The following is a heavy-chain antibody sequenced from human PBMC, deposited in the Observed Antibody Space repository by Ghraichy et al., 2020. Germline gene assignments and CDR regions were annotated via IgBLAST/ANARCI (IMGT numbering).Heavy chain of an antibody. CDR2: IKRDGSEK. V-gene: IGHV3-7*03. CDR3: ARERKIGAVAGPSYYFDY. D-gene: IGHD6-19*01. J-gene: IGHJ4*02. CDR1: GFTFSSYW. Sequence: GGSLRLSCAASGFTFSSYWMSWVRQAPGKGLEWVANIKRDGSEKYYVDSVKGRFTISRDNAKNSLYLQMNSLRAEDTAVYYCARERKIGAVAGPSYYFDYWGQGTLVTVSS.